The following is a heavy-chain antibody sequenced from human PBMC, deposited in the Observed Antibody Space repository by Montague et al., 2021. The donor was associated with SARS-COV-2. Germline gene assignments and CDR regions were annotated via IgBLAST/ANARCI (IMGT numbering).Heavy chain of an antibody. V-gene: IGHV4/OR15-8*01. D-gene: IGHD3-10*01. CDR3: ARRIRITVFRGVPLTTHSLES. Sequence: SETLSLICTVSNASITTSNWWTWVRQAPGKGLEWVGEIHHSGTLNYNSSLKSRVTISVDTSKNHFSLNLNSVTAADTALYFCARRIRITVFRGVPLTTHSLESWGQGIMVTVSS. CDR1: NASITTSNW. CDR2: IHHSGTL. J-gene: IGHJ4*02.